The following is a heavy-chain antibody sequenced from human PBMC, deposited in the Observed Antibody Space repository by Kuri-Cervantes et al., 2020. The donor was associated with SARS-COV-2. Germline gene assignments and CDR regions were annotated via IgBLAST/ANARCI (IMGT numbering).Heavy chain of an antibody. J-gene: IGHJ3*02. CDR1: GYTFITFD. V-gene: IGHV1-8*02. CDR3: ARALLCSSTSCYTDAFDI. Sequence: ASVKVSCKASGYTFITFDINWVRQATGQGLEWMGWISPKNGNTDFAQNFQGRVTMTEDTSTDTAYMELSSLRSEDTAVYYCARALLCSSTSCYTDAFDIWGQGTMVTVSS. D-gene: IGHD2-2*02. CDR2: ISPKNGNT.